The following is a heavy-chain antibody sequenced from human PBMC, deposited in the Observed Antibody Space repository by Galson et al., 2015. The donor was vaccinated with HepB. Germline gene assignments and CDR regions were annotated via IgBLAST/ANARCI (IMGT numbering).Heavy chain of an antibody. V-gene: IGHV3-33*01. CDR3: ARSYDYGGNSHFDY. CDR1: GFTSSSYG. J-gene: IGHJ4*02. D-gene: IGHD4-23*01. Sequence: SLRLSCAASGFTSSSYGMHWVRQAPGKGLEWVAVIWYDGSNKYYADSVKGRFTISRDNSKNTLYLQMNSLRAEDTAVYYCARSYDYGGNSHFDYWGQGTLVTVSS. CDR2: IWYDGSNK.